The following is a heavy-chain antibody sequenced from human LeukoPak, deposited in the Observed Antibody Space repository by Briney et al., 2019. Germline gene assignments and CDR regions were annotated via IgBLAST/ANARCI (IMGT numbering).Heavy chain of an antibody. CDR2: IIPIFGTA. Sequence: GASVKVSCKASGGTFSSSAISWVRQAPGQGLEWMGGIIPIFGTANYAQKFQGRVTMTRNTSISTAYMELSSLRSEDTAVYYCARAGGYCGRISCPYYFDYWGQGSLVAVSS. V-gene: IGHV1-69*05. CDR1: GGTFSSSA. J-gene: IGHJ4*02. CDR3: ARAGGYCGRISCPYYFDY. D-gene: IGHD2-15*01.